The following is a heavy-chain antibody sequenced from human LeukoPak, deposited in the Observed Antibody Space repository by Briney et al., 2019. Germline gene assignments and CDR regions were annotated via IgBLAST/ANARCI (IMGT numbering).Heavy chain of an antibody. J-gene: IGHJ4*02. V-gene: IGHV3-23*01. CDR1: GFTFSSYA. D-gene: IGHD3-10*01. CDR2: TSGSGGST. Sequence: GGSLRLSCAASGFTFSSYAMSWVRQAPGKGLEWVSATSGSGGSTYYADSVKGRFTISRDNSKNTLYLQMNSLRAEDTAVYYCAKTMGYYYGSGSYYNPFDYWGQGTLVTVSS. CDR3: AKTMGYYYGSGSYYNPFDY.